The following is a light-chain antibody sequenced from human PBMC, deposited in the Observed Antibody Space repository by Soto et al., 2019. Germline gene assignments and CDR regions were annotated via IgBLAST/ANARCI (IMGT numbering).Light chain of an antibody. CDR2: EDN. CDR3: QSYDSSNPVV. J-gene: IGLJ2*01. V-gene: IGLV6-57*04. Sequence: NFMLTQPHSVSESPGKTVTISCTRSSGSIASNYVQWFQQRPGSAPTTVIYEDNQRPSGVPHRFSGSVDSSSNSASLTISGLKTEDEADYYCQSYDSSNPVVFGGGTKVTVL. CDR1: SGSIASNY.